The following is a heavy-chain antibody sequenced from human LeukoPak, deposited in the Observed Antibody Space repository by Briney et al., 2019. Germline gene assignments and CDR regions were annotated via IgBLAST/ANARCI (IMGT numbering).Heavy chain of an antibody. V-gene: IGHV4-4*02. CDR1: GGSISSSNW. D-gene: IGHD6-19*01. J-gene: IGHJ4*02. CDR3: ARGNIAVAGLFDY. Sequence: TASGTLSLTCAVSGGSISSSNWWSWVRQPPGKGLEWIGEIYHSGSTNYNPSLKSRVTISVDKSKNQFSLKLSSVTAADTAVYYCARGNIAVAGLFDYWGQGTLVTVS. CDR2: IYHSGST.